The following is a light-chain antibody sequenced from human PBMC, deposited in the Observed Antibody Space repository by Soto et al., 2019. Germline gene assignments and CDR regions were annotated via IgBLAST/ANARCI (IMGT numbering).Light chain of an antibody. CDR3: QQYSSYYRP. V-gene: IGKV1-5*01. J-gene: IGKJ1*01. Sequence: DIQMTQSPSTLSASVGDRVTITCRASQSLNNYLVWYQQKPGKAPRLLIYDASTLARGVPSRFSGSGSGTEFTLTITGLQPDDSATYYCQQYSSYYRPFGQGTKVDIK. CDR1: QSLNNY. CDR2: DAS.